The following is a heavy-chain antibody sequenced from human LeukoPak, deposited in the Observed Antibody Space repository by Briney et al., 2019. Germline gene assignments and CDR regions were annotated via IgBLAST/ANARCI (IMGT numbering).Heavy chain of an antibody. CDR1: VYTLTEFT. V-gene: IGHV1-24*01. Sequence: ASVKVSSTGSVYTLTEFTMHCVRHAPGKGLEWVGGFDHEDGETIYAQKFQGRVTRTEDTSTDTAYMELSSLRSEDTAVYYCATEVSPYYDFWSGYYMDVWGKGTTVTVSS. J-gene: IGHJ6*03. CDR2: FDHEDGET. D-gene: IGHD3-3*01. CDR3: ATEVSPYYDFWSGYYMDV.